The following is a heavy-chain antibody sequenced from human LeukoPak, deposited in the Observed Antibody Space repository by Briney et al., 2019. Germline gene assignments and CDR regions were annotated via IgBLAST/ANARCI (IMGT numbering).Heavy chain of an antibody. CDR2: ISGYNGNT. CDR1: GYTFSSYG. Sequence: ASVKVSCKASGYTFSSYGIVWVRQAPGQGLEWMGWISGYNGNTNYAQKLQGRVSMTTDTSTTTAYMELRSLTSDDTALYYCARSSLATITAGPFDYWGQGTLVTVSS. D-gene: IGHD5-12*01. J-gene: IGHJ4*02. V-gene: IGHV1-18*01. CDR3: ARSSLATITAGPFDY.